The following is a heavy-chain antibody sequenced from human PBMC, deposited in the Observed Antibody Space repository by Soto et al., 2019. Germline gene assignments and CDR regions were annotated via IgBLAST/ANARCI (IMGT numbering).Heavy chain of an antibody. Sequence: GASVTVSCKASGYTFTSYYMHWVRQAPGQGLEWMGVINPTTTTTTDAQKFQGRVTMTRDTSTSTVFLELSSLRSGDTAVYFCARDLYSTSWYVRAFDMWGQGTMVTVSS. J-gene: IGHJ3*02. V-gene: IGHV1-46*03. D-gene: IGHD6-13*01. CDR2: INPTTTTT. CDR1: GYTFTSYY. CDR3: ARDLYSTSWYVRAFDM.